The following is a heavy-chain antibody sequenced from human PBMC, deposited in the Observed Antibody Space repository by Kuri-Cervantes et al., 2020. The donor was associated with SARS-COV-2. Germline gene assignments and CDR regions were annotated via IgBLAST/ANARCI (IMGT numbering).Heavy chain of an antibody. CDR1: GGTFSSYA. Sequence: SVKVSCKASGGTFSSYAISWVRQAPGQGLEWMGGIIPIFGTANYAQKFQGRVTITADTSTSTAFMELRSLRPDDTALYYCAREYCSSSSCYLGRPFALWAQGTMATVSS. CDR2: IIPIFGTA. J-gene: IGHJ3*01. V-gene: IGHV1-69*06. D-gene: IGHD2-2*01. CDR3: AREYCSSSSCYLGRPFAL.